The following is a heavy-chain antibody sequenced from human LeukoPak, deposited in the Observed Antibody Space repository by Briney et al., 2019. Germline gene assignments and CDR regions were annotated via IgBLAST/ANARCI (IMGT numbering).Heavy chain of an antibody. V-gene: IGHV3-33*01. D-gene: IGHD1-26*01. CDR1: GFTFSNCA. CDR3: ARAIVGRTGDY. CDR2: IWYEGTNE. Sequence: PGRSLRLSCAASGFTFSNCAMHWVRQAPGKGLEWVAVIWYEGTNEYYAEAVKGRFTISRDNSKNTLYLQMNSLRAEDSAVYYCARAIVGRTGDYWGQGTLVTVAS. J-gene: IGHJ4*02.